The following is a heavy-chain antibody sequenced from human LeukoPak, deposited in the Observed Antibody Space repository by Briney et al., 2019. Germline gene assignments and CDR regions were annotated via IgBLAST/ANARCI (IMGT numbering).Heavy chain of an antibody. CDR2: INGADGNT. Sequence: ASVKVSCKASGYTFTSYVLHWVRQAPGQRLEWMGWINGADGNTKYSQKFQGRVTITRDTSASTAYMELSSLRSEDTAVYYCARDRGGAGDFDYWGQGTLVTVSS. D-gene: IGHD3-16*01. V-gene: IGHV1-3*01. J-gene: IGHJ4*02. CDR1: GYTFTSYV. CDR3: ARDRGGAGDFDY.